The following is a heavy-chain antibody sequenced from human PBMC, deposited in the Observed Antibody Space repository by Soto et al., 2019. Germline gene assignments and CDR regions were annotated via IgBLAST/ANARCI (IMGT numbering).Heavy chain of an antibody. CDR1: GYTFTSYA. Sequence: QVQLVQSGAEVKKPGAPVKVSCKASGYTFTSYALHWVRQAPGQRLEWMGWINAGNGNTKYSQKFRGSVTISRDTSASTAYMELSSLRSEDTAVYYCARADILTGSLDYWGQGTLVTVSS. J-gene: IGHJ4*02. CDR2: INAGNGNT. CDR3: ARADILTGSLDY. D-gene: IGHD3-9*01. V-gene: IGHV1-3*01.